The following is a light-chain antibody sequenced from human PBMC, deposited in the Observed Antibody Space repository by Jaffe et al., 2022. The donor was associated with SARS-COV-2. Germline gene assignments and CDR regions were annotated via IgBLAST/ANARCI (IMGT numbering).Light chain of an antibody. J-gene: IGLJ3*02. V-gene: IGLV8-61*01. Sequence: QTVVTQEPSFSVSPGGTVTLTCGLSSGSVSTSYYPSWHQQTPGQAPRTLIYSTNTRSSGVPDRFSGSVLGNKAALTITGAQADDESVYYCVLYMGSGIWMFGGGTKLTVL. CDR3: VLYMGSGIWM. CDR1: SGSVSTSYY. CDR2: STN.